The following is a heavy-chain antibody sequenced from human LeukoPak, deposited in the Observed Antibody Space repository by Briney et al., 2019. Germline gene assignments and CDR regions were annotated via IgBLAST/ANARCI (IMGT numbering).Heavy chain of an antibody. CDR3: ARETPRYCSSTSCAQGGGYYYYGMDV. D-gene: IGHD2-2*01. CDR2: IVPIFGIA. CDR1: GGTFSSYA. Sequence: ASVTVSCKASGGTFSSYAISWVRQAPGQGLEWMGRIVPIFGIANYAQKFQGRVTITADKSTSTAYMELSSLRSEDTAVYYCARETPRYCSSTSCAQGGGYYYYGMDVWGQGTTVTVSS. V-gene: IGHV1-69*04. J-gene: IGHJ6*02.